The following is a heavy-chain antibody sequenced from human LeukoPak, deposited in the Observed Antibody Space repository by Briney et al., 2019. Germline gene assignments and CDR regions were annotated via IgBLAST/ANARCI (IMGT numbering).Heavy chain of an antibody. J-gene: IGHJ4*02. CDR3: AKGSASSRPYYFDY. D-gene: IGHD6-19*01. CDR1: GFTFSSYA. CDR2: ISYDGSNK. Sequence: PGRSLRLSCAASGFTFSSYAMHWVRQAPGKGLEWVAVISYDGSNKYYADYVKGRFTISRDNSKNTLELQMSSLRAEDTAIYYCAKGSASSRPYYFDYWGQGALVTVSS. V-gene: IGHV3-30-3*01.